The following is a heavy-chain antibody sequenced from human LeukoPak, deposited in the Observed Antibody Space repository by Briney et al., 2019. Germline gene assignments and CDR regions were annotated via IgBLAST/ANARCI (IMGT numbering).Heavy chain of an antibody. V-gene: IGHV1-2*06. CDR1: GYTFTGYY. Sequence: ASVKVSCKASGYTFTGYYMHWVRQAPRQGLEWMGRINPNSGGTNYAQKFQGRVTMTRDTSISTAYMELSRLRSDDTAVYYCARDHSSSKNYYYYMDVWGKGTTVTVSS. D-gene: IGHD6-6*01. CDR3: ARDHSSSKNYYYYMDV. J-gene: IGHJ6*03. CDR2: INPNSGGT.